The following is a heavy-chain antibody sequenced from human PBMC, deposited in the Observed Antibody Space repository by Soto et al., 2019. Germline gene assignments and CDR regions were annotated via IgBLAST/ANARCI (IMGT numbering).Heavy chain of an antibody. J-gene: IGHJ4*02. CDR2: ITSDTKTI. CDR3: ARSVEGHFDY. Sequence: EVQLVESGGDLVQRGGSLRLSCVASGFTFSVYSMNWVRQAPGTGLEWFSYITSDTKTIKYADSVKGRFTISRDNAKNSVYLQMKSLRDEDTAVYYCARSVEGHFDYWGQGTVVTVSS. D-gene: IGHD6-19*01. V-gene: IGHV3-48*02. CDR1: GFTFSVYS.